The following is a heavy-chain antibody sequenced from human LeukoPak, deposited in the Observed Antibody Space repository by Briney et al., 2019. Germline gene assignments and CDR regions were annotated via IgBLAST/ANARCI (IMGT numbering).Heavy chain of an antibody. CDR2: IYYSGST. Sequence: PSETLSLTCTVSGDSIGSYYWSWIRQPPGKGLEWIGYIYYSGSTNYNPSLKSRVTMSVDTSKNQFSLKLSSVTAADTAVYYCASSYYYGSGNLDYWGQGTLVTVSS. D-gene: IGHD3-10*01. J-gene: IGHJ4*02. V-gene: IGHV4-59*01. CDR1: GDSIGSYY. CDR3: ASSYYYGSGNLDY.